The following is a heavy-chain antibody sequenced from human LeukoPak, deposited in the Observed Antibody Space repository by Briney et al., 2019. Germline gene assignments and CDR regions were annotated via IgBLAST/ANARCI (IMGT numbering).Heavy chain of an antibody. CDR1: GFTFSSYA. CDR3: ARVGYSGSYSDY. D-gene: IGHD1-26*01. Sequence: GGSLRLSCAASGFTFSSYAMHWVRQAPGKGLEYVSAISSNGGSTYYANSVKGRFTISRDNSKDTLYLQMGSLRAEDMAVYYCARVGYSGSYSDYWGQGTLVTVSA. J-gene: IGHJ4*02. V-gene: IGHV3-64*01. CDR2: ISSNGGST.